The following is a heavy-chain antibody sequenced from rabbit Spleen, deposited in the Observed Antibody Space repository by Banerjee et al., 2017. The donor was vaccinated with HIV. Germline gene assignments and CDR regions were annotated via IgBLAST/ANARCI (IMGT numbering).Heavy chain of an antibody. D-gene: IGHD1-1*01. V-gene: IGHV1S40*01. J-gene: IGHJ4*01. CDR1: GFDLSSSYW. Sequence: QSLEESGGDLVKPGASLTLTCTASGFDLSSSYWICWVRQAPGKGLEWIGCINTSNYNSVYATWAKGRFTISKTAWTTVTLQMTSLTAADTATYFCARDLATVIGWNFNLWGQGTLVTVS. CDR2: INTSNYNS. CDR3: ARDLATVIGWNFNL.